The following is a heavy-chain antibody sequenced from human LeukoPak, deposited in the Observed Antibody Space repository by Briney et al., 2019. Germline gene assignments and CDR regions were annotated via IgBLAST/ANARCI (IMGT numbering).Heavy chain of an antibody. CDR1: GFTFSSYA. CDR3: AKETATYYYDSSGLDY. J-gene: IGHJ4*02. D-gene: IGHD3-22*01. Sequence: PGGSLRLSCAASGFTFSSYAMHWVRQAPGKGLEWVAVISYDGSNKYYADSVKGRFTISRDNSKNTLYLQMNSLRAEDTAVYYCAKETATYYYDSSGLDYWGQGTLVTVSS. V-gene: IGHV3-30-3*01. CDR2: ISYDGSNK.